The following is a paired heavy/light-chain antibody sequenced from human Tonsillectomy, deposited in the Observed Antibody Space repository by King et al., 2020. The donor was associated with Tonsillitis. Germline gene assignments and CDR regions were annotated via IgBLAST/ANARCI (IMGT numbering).Heavy chain of an antibody. J-gene: IGHJ4*02. Sequence: QVTLKESGPALVKPTQTLTLTCTFSGFSLSTTAMRVSWIRQPPGKALEWLARIDWDDDKFYSTSLKTRLTISKDTSKNQVVLTMTNMDPVDTATYYCARSYGGYGGYFDYWGQGTLVTVSS. CDR1: GFSLSTTAMR. CDR3: ARSYGGYGGYFDY. V-gene: IGHV2-70*04. CDR2: IDWDDDK. D-gene: IGHD4-17*01.
Light chain of an antibody. CDR3: QQRRNWMYT. CDR2: DAS. Sequence: EIVLTQSPATLSLSPGERATLSCRASQSVSSYLAWYQQKPGQAPRLLIYDASNRATGIPARFSGSGSGTDFTLTISSLEPEDFAVYYCQQRRNWMYTFGQGTKLEIK. V-gene: IGKV3-11*01. J-gene: IGKJ2*01. CDR1: QSVSSY.